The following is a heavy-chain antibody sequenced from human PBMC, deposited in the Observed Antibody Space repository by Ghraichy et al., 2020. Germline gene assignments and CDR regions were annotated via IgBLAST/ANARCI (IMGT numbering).Heavy chain of an antibody. J-gene: IGHJ3*02. CDR2: INHSGST. V-gene: IGHV4-34*01. D-gene: IGHD5-18*01. CDR1: GGSFSGYY. CDR3: AREILSRGYSYGYPGRAFDI. Sequence: SETLSLTCAVYGGSFSGYYWSWIRQPPGKGLEWIGEINHSGSTNYNPSLKSRVTISVDTSKNQFSLKLSSVTAADTAVYYCAREILSRGYSYGYPGRAFDIWGQGTMVTVSS.